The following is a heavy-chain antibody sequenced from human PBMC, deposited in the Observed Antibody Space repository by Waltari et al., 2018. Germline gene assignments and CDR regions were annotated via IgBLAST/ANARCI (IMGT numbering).Heavy chain of an antibody. CDR3: AKLVFSSYGSGSYDAFDI. CDR2: ISYDGSNK. V-gene: IGHV3-30*18. J-gene: IGHJ3*02. D-gene: IGHD3-10*01. CDR1: FSSYG. Sequence: FSSYGMHWVRQAPGKGLEWVAVISYDGSNKYYADSVKGRFTISRDNSKNTLYLQMNSLRAEDTAVYYCAKLVFSSYGSGSYDAFDIWGQGTMVTVSS.